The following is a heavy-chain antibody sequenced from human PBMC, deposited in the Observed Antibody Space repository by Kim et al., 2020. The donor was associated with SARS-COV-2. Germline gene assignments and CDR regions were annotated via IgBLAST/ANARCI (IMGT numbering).Heavy chain of an antibody. CDR1: GFTFTSYT. D-gene: IGHD3-10*01. CDR2: ITGSAAGT. CDR3: VKRYYYDSGSLDY. V-gene: IGHV3-23*01. Sequence: GGSLRLSCAASGFTFTSYTMNWVRQAPGKGLEWVSAITGSAAGTYYIDSVKGRFTISRDNSENTLYLQMNSLRAEDTAVYYCVKRYYYDSGSLDYWCQGT. J-gene: IGHJ4*02.